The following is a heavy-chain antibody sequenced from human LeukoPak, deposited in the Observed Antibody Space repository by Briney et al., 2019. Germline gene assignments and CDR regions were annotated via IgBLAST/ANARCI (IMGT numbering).Heavy chain of an antibody. CDR1: GGSISSYY. V-gene: IGHV4-59*01. CDR2: IYYSGST. CDR3: ARDLDYYDSSGYSY. Sequence: KPSETLSLTCTVSGGSISSYYWSWIRQPPGKGLEWIGYIYYSGSTNYNPSLKSRVTISVDTSKNQFSLKLSSVTAADTAVYYCARDLDYYDSSGYSYWGQGTLVTVSS. J-gene: IGHJ4*02. D-gene: IGHD3-22*01.